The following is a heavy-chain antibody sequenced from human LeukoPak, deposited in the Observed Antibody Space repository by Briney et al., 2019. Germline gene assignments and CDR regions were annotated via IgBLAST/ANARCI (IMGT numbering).Heavy chain of an antibody. V-gene: IGHV3-9*01. CDR1: GFTFSSYA. J-gene: IGHJ4*02. D-gene: IGHD5/OR15-5a*01. Sequence: GGSLRLSCAASGFTFSSYAMHWVRQAPGKGLEWVSGISWSSGSIGYADSVKGRFTISRDNAKNSLYLQMNSLRAEDTALYYCAKDIKVSPKGPIDYWGQGTLVTVSS. CDR3: AKDIKVSPKGPIDY. CDR2: ISWSSGSI.